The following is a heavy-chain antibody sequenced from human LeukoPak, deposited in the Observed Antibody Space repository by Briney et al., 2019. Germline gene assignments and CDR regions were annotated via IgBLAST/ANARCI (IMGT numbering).Heavy chain of an antibody. CDR1: GFTFSSYS. V-gene: IGHV3-21*01. CDR2: ISSSSSYI. J-gene: IGHJ4*02. D-gene: IGHD2-2*02. CDR3: ARDGSGDCSSTSCYISY. Sequence: GGSLRLSCAASGFTFSSYSMNWVRQAPGKGLEWVSSISSSSSYIYYADSVKGRFTISRDNAKNSLYLQKNSLRAEDTAVYYCARDGSGDCSSTSCYISYWGQGTLVTVSS.